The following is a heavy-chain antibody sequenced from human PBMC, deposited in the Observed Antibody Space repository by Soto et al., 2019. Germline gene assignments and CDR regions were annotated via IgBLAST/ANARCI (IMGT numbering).Heavy chain of an antibody. CDR1: GFTFSSYA. J-gene: IGHJ4*02. V-gene: IGHV3-23*01. CDR3: AKRAWGYFYFDY. Sequence: EVQLLESGGGLVQPGGSLRLSCAASGFTFSSYAMSWVRQAPGKGLEWVGVISGSGGSTYYADSVKGRFTISRDNSKNTLYLQMNSLRAEDTAVYYCAKRAWGYFYFDYWGQGTLVTVSS. CDR2: ISGSGGST. D-gene: IGHD1-26*01.